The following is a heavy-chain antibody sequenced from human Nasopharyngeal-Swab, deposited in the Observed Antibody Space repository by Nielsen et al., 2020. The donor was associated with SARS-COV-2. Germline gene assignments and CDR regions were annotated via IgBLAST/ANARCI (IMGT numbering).Heavy chain of an antibody. V-gene: IGHV3-11*01. CDR2: IKTSGDTI. J-gene: IGHJ4*02. Sequence: RQAPGKGLEWVSYIKTSGDTISYADSVKGCFTISRDNAKNSLYLQMDSLRAEDTAMYYCARTPQLWSLYFDYWGQGTLVTVSS. D-gene: IGHD5-18*01. CDR3: ARTPQLWSLYFDY.